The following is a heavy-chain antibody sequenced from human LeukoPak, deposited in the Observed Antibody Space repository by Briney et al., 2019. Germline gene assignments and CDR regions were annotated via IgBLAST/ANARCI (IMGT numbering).Heavy chain of an antibody. D-gene: IGHD1-26*01. CDR3: ARHLREDYYYGMDV. V-gene: IGHV4-39*01. CDR1: GGSISSSSYY. J-gene: IGHJ6*02. CDR2: IYYSGST. Sequence: SETLSLTCTVSGGSISSSSYYWGWIRQPPGKGLECIGSIYYSGSTYYNPSLKSRVTISVDTSKNQFSLKLSSVTAADTAVYYCARHLREDYYYGMDVWGQGTTVTVSS.